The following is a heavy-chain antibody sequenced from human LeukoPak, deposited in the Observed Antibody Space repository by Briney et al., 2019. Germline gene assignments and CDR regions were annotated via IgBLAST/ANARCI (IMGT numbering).Heavy chain of an antibody. J-gene: IGHJ5*02. D-gene: IGHD5-18*01. Sequence: PGRSLRLSCATSGFTFSSYWMSWVRQAPGKGLEWVANIKQDGSEKYYVDSVKGRFTISRDNAKNSLYLQMNSLRAEDTAVYYCARERGSGYSYTQREFDPWGQGTLVTVSS. CDR3: ARERGSGYSYTQREFDP. V-gene: IGHV3-7*01. CDR2: IKQDGSEK. CDR1: GFTFSSYW.